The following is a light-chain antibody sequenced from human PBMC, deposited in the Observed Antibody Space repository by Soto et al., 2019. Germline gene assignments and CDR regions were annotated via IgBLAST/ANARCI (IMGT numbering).Light chain of an antibody. CDR3: CSFALRSTLI. CDR1: SSNIGSNT. J-gene: IGLJ2*01. V-gene: IGLV1-44*01. Sequence: QSVLTQPHSASGTPGQRVTISCSGSSSNIGSNTVNWYQQLPGTAPKLLIYSNNQRPSGVSNRFSGSKSGNTASLTISGLQAEDEADYYCCSFALRSTLIFGGGTKLTVL. CDR2: SNN.